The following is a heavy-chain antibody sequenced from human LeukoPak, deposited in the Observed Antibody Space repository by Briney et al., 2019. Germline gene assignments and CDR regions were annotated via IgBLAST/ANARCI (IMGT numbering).Heavy chain of an antibody. J-gene: IGHJ4*02. CDR1: GFTFSSYW. V-gene: IGHV3-7*01. CDR2: IKQDGSEK. D-gene: IGHD6-13*01. CDR3: ARDVGSSWYAYFDY. Sequence: GGSLRLSCAASGFTFSSYWMSWVRQAPGKGLEWVANIKQDGSEKYYVDSVKGRFTISRDNAKNSLYLQMNSLRAEDTAVYYCARDVGSSWYAYFDYWGQGTLVTVSS.